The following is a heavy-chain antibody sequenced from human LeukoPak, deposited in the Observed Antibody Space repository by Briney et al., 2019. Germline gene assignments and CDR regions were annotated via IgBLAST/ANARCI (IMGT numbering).Heavy chain of an antibody. J-gene: IGHJ4*02. CDR3: AGFSSGWYYFDY. Sequence: GGSLRLSCAASGFTVSSNYMNWVRQAPGRGLEWVSVIYSGGSTYYADSVKGRFTISRDNSKNTLYLQMNSLRGEDTAVYYCAGFSSGWYYFDYWGQGTLVTVSS. CDR2: IYSGGST. D-gene: IGHD6-19*01. CDR1: GFTVSSNY. V-gene: IGHV3-53*01.